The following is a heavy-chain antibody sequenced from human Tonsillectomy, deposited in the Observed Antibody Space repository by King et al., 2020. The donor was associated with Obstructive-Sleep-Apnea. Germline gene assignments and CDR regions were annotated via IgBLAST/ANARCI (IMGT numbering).Heavy chain of an antibody. CDR1: GGTFSSYA. CDR3: ARGSLYKWHPPNYYYPMDV. J-gene: IGHJ6*02. CDR2: IIPILGIP. V-gene: IGHV1-69*04. D-gene: IGHD1-20*01. Sequence: QLVQSGAEVKKPGSSVKVSCKASGGTFSSYAFSWVRQAPGQGLEWMGGIIPILGIPNYAQKFQGRVTITADKSTSTAYMELSSLRSEDTAVYYCARGSLYKWHPPNYYYPMDVWGQGTTVTVSS.